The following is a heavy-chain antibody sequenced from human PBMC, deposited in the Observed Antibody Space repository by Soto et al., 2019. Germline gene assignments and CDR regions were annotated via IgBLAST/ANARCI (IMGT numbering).Heavy chain of an antibody. CDR1: GFTFSSYA. J-gene: IGHJ4*02. V-gene: IGHV3-23*01. CDR2: ISGSGGST. D-gene: IGHD2-8*02. Sequence: EVQLLESGGGLVQPGGSLRLSCAASGFTFSSYAMSWVRQAPGKGLEWVSAISGSGGSTYYADSVKGRFTLSRDNSKNTVDLQMSVLIGEDPAVYYFAKPPRTGGWASWGQGTLVPVSS. CDR3: AKPPRTGGWAS.